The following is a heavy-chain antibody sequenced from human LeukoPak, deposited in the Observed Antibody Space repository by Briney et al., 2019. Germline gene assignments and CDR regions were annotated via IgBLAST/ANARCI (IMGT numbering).Heavy chain of an antibody. J-gene: IGHJ3*02. CDR3: AKTYSGNYYSAFDI. D-gene: IGHD1-26*01. CDR1: GFTFSSYA. V-gene: IGHV3-23*01. Sequence: PGGSLRLSCAASGFTFSSYAMSWVRQAPGKGLEWVSAISGSGGSTYYADSVKGRFTISRDNSKNTLHLQMNSLRAKDTAVYYCAKTYSGNYYSAFDIWGQGTMVTVSS. CDR2: ISGSGGST.